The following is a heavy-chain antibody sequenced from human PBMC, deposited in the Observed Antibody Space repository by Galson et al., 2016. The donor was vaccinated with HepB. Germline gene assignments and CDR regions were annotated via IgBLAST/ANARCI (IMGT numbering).Heavy chain of an antibody. J-gene: IGHJ4*02. CDR2: ISRSNTKI. CDR1: GFIFTSYN. V-gene: IGHV3-21*01. D-gene: IGHD2-15*01. Sequence: SLRLSCAASGFIFTSYNMNWVRQAPGKRLEWVSSISRSNTKIYYADSVKGRFTISRDNAKNSLSLQMNSLRAEDTAVYYCAREGWFEWWSATYFDYWGQGTLVTVSS. CDR3: AREGWFEWWSATYFDY.